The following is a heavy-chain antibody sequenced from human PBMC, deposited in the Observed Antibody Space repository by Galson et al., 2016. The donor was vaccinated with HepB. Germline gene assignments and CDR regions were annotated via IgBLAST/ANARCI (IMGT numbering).Heavy chain of an antibody. CDR1: GFIFRSYS. Sequence: SLRLSCAASGFIFRSYSMNWVRQAPGKGLEWVSSISSSSTYIYYADSVKGRFTISRDNAKNSLYLQMNSLRAGDTAVYYCARGGATRPVVDYWGQGTLVTVSS. CDR2: ISSSSTYI. J-gene: IGHJ4*02. V-gene: IGHV3-21*01. D-gene: IGHD2-21*01. CDR3: ARGGATRPVVDY.